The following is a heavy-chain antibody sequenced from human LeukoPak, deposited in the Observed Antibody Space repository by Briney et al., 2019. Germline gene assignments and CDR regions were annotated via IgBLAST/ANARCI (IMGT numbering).Heavy chain of an antibody. CDR1: GFTFNSYA. Sequence: QPGGSLRLSCAASGFTFNSYAMSWVRQAPGKGLEWVSAISGSGGSTYYADSVKGRFTISRDNSKNTLYLQMNSLRAEDTAVYYCAKEEYYYDSSGYYYLDYWGQGTLVTVSS. J-gene: IGHJ4*02. CDR3: AKEEYYYDSSGYYYLDY. V-gene: IGHV3-23*01. CDR2: ISGSGGST. D-gene: IGHD3-22*01.